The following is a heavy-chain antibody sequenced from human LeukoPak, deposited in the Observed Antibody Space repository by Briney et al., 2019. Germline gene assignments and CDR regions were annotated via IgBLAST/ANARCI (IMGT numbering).Heavy chain of an antibody. V-gene: IGHV3-30*18. Sequence: PGGPLRLSCAASGFTFSSYGMHWVRQAPGKGLEWVAVISYDGNNKYYADSVKGRFTISRDNSKNTLYLQMDNLRAEDTAVYYCAKYQRQWLPKGGFDYWGQGTLVTVSS. D-gene: IGHD6-19*01. J-gene: IGHJ4*02. CDR1: GFTFSSYG. CDR2: ISYDGNNK. CDR3: AKYQRQWLPKGGFDY.